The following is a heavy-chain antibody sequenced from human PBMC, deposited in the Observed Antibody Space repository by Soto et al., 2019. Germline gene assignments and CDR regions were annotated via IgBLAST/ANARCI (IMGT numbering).Heavy chain of an antibody. CDR3: ARDQAYGVGAFDI. Sequence: QVQLQESGPGLVKPSETLSLTCTVSGGSISSYYWSWIRQPPGKGLEWIGYIYYSGSTNYNPSLKSRVTISGDTSKNQFSLKLSSVTAADKDVYYCARDQAYGVGAFDIWGQGTMVTVSS. CDR1: GGSISSYY. D-gene: IGHD4-17*01. J-gene: IGHJ3*02. CDR2: IYYSGST. V-gene: IGHV4-59*01.